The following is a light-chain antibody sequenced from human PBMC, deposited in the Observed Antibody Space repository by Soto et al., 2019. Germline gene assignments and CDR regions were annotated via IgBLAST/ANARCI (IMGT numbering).Light chain of an antibody. Sequence: DVQMIQSPSSLSASVGDRVTITCRTSQSIDSYLNWYQQTPGKAPKLLIYAASTLRSAVPSRFSGSGSGTDFTLTISSLQPEDFATYYCQQSYSTPFTFCQETKQEIK. CDR2: AAS. CDR3: QQSYSTPFT. J-gene: IGKJ2*01. CDR1: QSIDSY. V-gene: IGKV1-39*01.